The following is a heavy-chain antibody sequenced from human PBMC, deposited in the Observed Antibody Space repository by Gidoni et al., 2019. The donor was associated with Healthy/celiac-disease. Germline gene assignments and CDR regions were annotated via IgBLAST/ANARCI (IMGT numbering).Heavy chain of an antibody. V-gene: IGHV3-53*04. CDR2: IYSGGST. Sequence: EVQLVESGGGLVQPGGSLRLSCAASGFTVSSNYMSWVRQAPGKGLEWVSVIYSGGSTYYADSVKGRFTISRHNSKNTLYLQMNSLRAEDTAVYYCARSAVAGTGDAFDIWGQGTMVTVSS. J-gene: IGHJ3*02. CDR3: ARSAVAGTGDAFDI. D-gene: IGHD6-19*01. CDR1: GFTVSSNY.